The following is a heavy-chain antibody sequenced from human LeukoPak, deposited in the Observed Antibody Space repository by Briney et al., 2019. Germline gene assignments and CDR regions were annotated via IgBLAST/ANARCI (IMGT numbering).Heavy chain of an antibody. D-gene: IGHD3-3*01. CDR1: GFTFSSYG. CDR2: ISYDGSNK. CDR3: AKGPYYDFWSGYYTNFDY. V-gene: IGHV3-30*18. Sequence: PGRSPRLSCAASGFTFSSYGMHWVRQAPGKGLEWVAVISYDGSNKYYADSVKGRFTISRDNSKNTLYLQMNSLRAEDTAVYYCAKGPYYDFWSGYYTNFDYWGQGTLVTVSS. J-gene: IGHJ4*02.